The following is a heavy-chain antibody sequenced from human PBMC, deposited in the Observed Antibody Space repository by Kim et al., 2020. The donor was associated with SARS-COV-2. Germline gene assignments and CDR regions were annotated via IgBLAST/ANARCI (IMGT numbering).Heavy chain of an antibody. V-gene: IGHV4-39*01. CDR1: GGSISSSSYY. Sequence: SETLSLTCTVSGGSISSSSYYWGWIRQPPGKDLEWIGSIYYSGSTYYNPSLKSRVTMSVDTSKNQFSLKLSSVTAADTAVYYCARRVGSGYYYLDYWGQGTLVTVSS. CDR3: ARRVGSGYYYLDY. J-gene: IGHJ4*02. CDR2: IYYSGST. D-gene: IGHD3-3*01.